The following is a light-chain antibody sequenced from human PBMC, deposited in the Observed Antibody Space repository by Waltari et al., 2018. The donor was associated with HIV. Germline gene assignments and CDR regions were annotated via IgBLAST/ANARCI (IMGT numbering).Light chain of an antibody. Sequence: SYDLTQTPSLSVSPGQTARINCSRGALPKKYSSWYRHKAGQAPVLLIYKDIERPSGMPERISGSGSGTGITLTISGVQAEDEGDYFCQSTDFDGTWVFGGGTRLTVL. CDR1: ALPKKY. V-gene: IGLV3-25*03. CDR2: KDI. J-gene: IGLJ3*02. CDR3: QSTDFDGTWV.